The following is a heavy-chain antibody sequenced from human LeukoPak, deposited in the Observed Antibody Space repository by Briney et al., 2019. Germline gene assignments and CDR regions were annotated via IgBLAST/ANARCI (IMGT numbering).Heavy chain of an antibody. J-gene: IGHJ4*02. D-gene: IGHD2-2*01. CDR1: GYTFTGYY. Sequence: ASVKVSCKASGYTFTGYYMHWVRQAPGQGLEWMGWINPNSGGTNYAQKFQGRVTMTEDTSTDTAYMELSSLRSEDTAVYYCATHCSSTSCYDDYWGQGTLVTVSS. CDR3: ATHCSSTSCYDDY. CDR2: INPNSGGT. V-gene: IGHV1-2*02.